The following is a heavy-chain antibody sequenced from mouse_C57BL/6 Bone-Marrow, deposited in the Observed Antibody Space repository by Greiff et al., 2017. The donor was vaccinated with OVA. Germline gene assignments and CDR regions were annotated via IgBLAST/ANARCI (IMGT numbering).Heavy chain of an antibody. V-gene: IGHV1-59*01. Sequence: VQLQQPGAELVRPGTSVKLSCKASGYTFTSYWMHWVKQRPGQGLEWIGVIDPSDSYTNYNQKFKGKATLTVDTSSSTAYMQLSSPTSEDSAVYYCASGYDWENYWGQGTTLTVSS. D-gene: IGHD2-14*01. CDR3: ASGYDWENY. CDR2: IDPSDSYT. J-gene: IGHJ2*01. CDR1: GYTFTSYW.